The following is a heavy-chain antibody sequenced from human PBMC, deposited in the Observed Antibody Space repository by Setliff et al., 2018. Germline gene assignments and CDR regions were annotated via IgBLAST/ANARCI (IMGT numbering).Heavy chain of an antibody. J-gene: IGHJ5*02. CDR2: ISGSGGST. CDR1: GFTFSSYA. V-gene: IGHV3-23*01. Sequence: GGSLRLSCAASGFTFSSYAMSWVRQAPGKGLEWVSAISGSGGSTYYADSVKGRFTISRDNSKNTLYLQMNSLRAEDTAVYYCAKPQRYYYDTAAIDPWGQGTLVTVSS. CDR3: AKPQRYYYDTAAIDP. D-gene: IGHD3-22*01.